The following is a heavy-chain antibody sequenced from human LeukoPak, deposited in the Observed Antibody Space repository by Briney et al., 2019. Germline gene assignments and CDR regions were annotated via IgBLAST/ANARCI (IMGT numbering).Heavy chain of an antibody. D-gene: IGHD6-13*01. V-gene: IGHV4-30-2*01. CDR1: GGSISSGGYY. CDR2: IYHSGST. CDR3: ARQDSSSWAFDI. Sequence: SETLSLTCTVSGGSISSGGYYWNWIRQPPGKGLEWIGYIYHSGSTYYNPSLKSRVTISVDRSKNQFSLKLSSVTAADTAVYYCARQDSSSWAFDIWGQGTMVTVSS. J-gene: IGHJ3*02.